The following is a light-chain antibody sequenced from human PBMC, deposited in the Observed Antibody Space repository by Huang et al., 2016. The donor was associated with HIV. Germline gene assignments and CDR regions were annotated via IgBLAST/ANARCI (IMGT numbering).Light chain of an antibody. CDR3: QQYYNTLRT. Sequence: DIQMTQSPSSLSASVGDRVTITCRASQGFSNSLAWYQQKPGKAPKLLLYDASRLESGVPSRFSGSVSGTDFSLTISSLQPEDFATYYCQQYYNTLRTFGQGTKVEIK. CDR1: QGFSNS. J-gene: IGKJ1*01. V-gene: IGKV1-NL1*01. CDR2: DAS.